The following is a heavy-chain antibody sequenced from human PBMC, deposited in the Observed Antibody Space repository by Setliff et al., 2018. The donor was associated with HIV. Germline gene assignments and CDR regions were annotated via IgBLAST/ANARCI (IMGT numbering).Heavy chain of an antibody. CDR1: GFTFSGYY. CDR3: ARETGSGSFYVY. CDR2: ISSSGHMV. Sequence: GGSLRLSCAASGFTFSGYYMSWIRQAPGKGLEWISYISSSGHMVKYADSVEGRFTISRDNAKNSLYLQINSLRAEDTAMYYCARETGSGSFYVYWGQGTQVTVSS. J-gene: IGHJ4*02. V-gene: IGHV3-11*04. D-gene: IGHD3-10*01.